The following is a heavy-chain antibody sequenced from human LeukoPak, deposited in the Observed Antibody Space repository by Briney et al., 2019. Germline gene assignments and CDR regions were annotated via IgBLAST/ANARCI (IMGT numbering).Heavy chain of an antibody. D-gene: IGHD2/OR15-2a*01. V-gene: IGHV3-30*18. Sequence: PGGSLRLSCAASGFTFSSYGIHWVRLAPGKGPEWVAVISDDGTRKYYADSVQGRFTISRDNSKNTLYLQMNSLRAEDTAVYYCAKEDFYRAFDIWGQGTMVTVSS. CDR1: GFTFSSYG. CDR3: AKEDFYRAFDI. CDR2: ISDDGTRK. J-gene: IGHJ3*02.